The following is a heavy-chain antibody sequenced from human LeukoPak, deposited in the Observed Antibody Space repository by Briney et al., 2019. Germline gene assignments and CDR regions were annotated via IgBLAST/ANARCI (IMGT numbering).Heavy chain of an antibody. D-gene: IGHD5-24*01. CDR1: GFILSNYA. CDR2: LGTAGDT. CDR3: AGQSTPHGNFDY. J-gene: IGHJ4*02. V-gene: IGHV3-13*01. Sequence: GGSLRLSCAASGFILSNYAMHWVRQPAGKGLEWVSALGTAGDTFYPGSVKGRFTIPRDNAKKSLFLQMSSLRAEDTAIYYCAGQSTPHGNFDYWGQGTLVTVSS.